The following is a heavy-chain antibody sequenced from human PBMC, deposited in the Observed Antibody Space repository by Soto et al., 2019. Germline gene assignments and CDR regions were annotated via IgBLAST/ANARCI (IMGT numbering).Heavy chain of an antibody. CDR2: IYYSGST. Sequence: LSLTCTVSGGSISSYYWSWIRQPPGKGLEWIGYIYYSGSTNYNPSLKSRVTISVDTSKNQFSLKLSSVTAADTAVYYCARDSGAAAGLDYWGQGTLVTVSS. D-gene: IGHD6-13*01. CDR1: GGSISSYY. CDR3: ARDSGAAAGLDY. V-gene: IGHV4-59*01. J-gene: IGHJ4*02.